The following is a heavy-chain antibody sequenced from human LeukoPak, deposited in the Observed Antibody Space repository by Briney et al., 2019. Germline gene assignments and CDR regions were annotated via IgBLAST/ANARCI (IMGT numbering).Heavy chain of an antibody. CDR1: GGTFSSYA. Sequence: SVKVSCKASGGTFSSYAISWVRQAPGQGLEWMGRIIPILGIANYAQKFQGRVTITVDKSTSTAYMELSSLRSEGTAVYYCAREPPYCSGGSCYFDYWGQGTLVTVSS. CDR2: IIPILGIA. J-gene: IGHJ4*02. D-gene: IGHD2-15*01. V-gene: IGHV1-69*04. CDR3: AREPPYCSGGSCYFDY.